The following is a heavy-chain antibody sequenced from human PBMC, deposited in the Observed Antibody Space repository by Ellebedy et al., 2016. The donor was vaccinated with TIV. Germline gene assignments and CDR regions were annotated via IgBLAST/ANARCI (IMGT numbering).Heavy chain of an antibody. CDR1: GYTFSSYG. CDR3: ARVRWASLLGYDYYVMDV. Sequence: AASVKVSCKASGYTFSSYGISWVRQAPGQGLEWMGWPSADNGDTNSAQKFQGRVSMTTDSFTSTAYMELRSLRSDDTAVYYCARVRWASLLGYDYYVMDVWGQGTTVIVSS. D-gene: IGHD3-16*01. J-gene: IGHJ6*02. V-gene: IGHV1-18*04. CDR2: PSADNGDT.